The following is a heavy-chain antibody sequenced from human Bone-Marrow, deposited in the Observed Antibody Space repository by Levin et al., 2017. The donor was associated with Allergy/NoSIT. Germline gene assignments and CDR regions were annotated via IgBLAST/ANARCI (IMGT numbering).Heavy chain of an antibody. Sequence: GGSLRLSCAASGFTFRSYAMTWVRQAPGKGLEWVSGISSSGAGTSYADSVKGRFTISRDNSKNTLYFQMNSLRVEDTAVYYCAKEGYSSGWYEYNWFDTWGQGTLVTVSS. CDR2: ISSSGAGT. CDR3: AKEGYSSGWYEYNWFDT. J-gene: IGHJ5*02. V-gene: IGHV3-23*01. CDR1: GFTFRSYA. D-gene: IGHD6-19*01.